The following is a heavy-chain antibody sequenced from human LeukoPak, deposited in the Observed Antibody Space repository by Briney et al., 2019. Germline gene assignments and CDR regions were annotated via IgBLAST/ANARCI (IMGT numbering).Heavy chain of an antibody. Sequence: SETLSLTCTVSGCSIRSSTYYWGWIRHPAGKGVEWIGSIYYSGSTYYNPSLNSLLTMSVDTSKNQLSLKLSSVTAADTAGYNCARGTIAATEYYMDVWGKGTTVTVSS. V-gene: IGHV4-39*02. D-gene: IGHD6-13*01. CDR1: GCSIRSSTYY. CDR3: ARGTIAATEYYMDV. J-gene: IGHJ6*03. CDR2: IYYSGST.